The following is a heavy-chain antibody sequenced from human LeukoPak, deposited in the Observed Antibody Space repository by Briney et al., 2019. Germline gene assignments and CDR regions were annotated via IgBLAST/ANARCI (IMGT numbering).Heavy chain of an antibody. CDR1: GFTFSNHA. CDR3: AKNVVVKRYIDF. V-gene: IGHV3-23*01. J-gene: IGHJ4*02. D-gene: IGHD2-15*01. Sequence: GGSLRLSCAASGFTFSNHAMSWVRQAPGKGLQWVAVISGGGRTTEYEDFVKGRFTISRDNSKNTLSLQMNSLTVEATAIYFCAKNVVVKRYIDFWGQGTLVTVSS. CDR2: ISGGGRTT.